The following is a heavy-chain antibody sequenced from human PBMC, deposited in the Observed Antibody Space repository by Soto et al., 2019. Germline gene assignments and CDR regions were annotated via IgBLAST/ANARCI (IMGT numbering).Heavy chain of an antibody. Sequence: EVQLVESGGGLVKPGGSLRLSCAASGFTFSSYSMNWVRQAPGKGLEWVSSISSSSSYIYYADSVKCRFTISRDNAKNSLYLQMNSLRAEDTAVYYCARGGYGSGSYSRFAPWGQGTLVTVSS. CDR2: ISSSSSYI. J-gene: IGHJ5*02. V-gene: IGHV3-21*01. D-gene: IGHD3-10*01. CDR3: ARGGYGSGSYSRFAP. CDR1: GFTFSSYS.